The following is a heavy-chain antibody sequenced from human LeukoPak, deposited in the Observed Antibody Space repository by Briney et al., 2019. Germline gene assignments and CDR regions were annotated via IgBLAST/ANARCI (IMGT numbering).Heavy chain of an antibody. D-gene: IGHD4-17*01. CDR1: SGSISSYY. V-gene: IGHV4-59*01. Sequence: PSETLSLTCTVSSGSISSYYWSWIRQPPGKGLEWIGYIYYSGSTNYNPSLKSRVTISVDTSKNQFSLKLSSVTAADTAVYYCARSTVTTLGFWAFDIWGQGTMVTVSS. CDR3: ARSTVTTLGFWAFDI. CDR2: IYYSGST. J-gene: IGHJ3*02.